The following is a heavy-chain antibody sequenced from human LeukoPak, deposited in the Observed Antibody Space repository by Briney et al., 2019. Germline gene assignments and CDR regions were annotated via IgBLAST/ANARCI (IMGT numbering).Heavy chain of an antibody. Sequence: GGSLRLSCAASEFTFSSYAMHWVRQAPGKGLEWVAVISYDGSSKYYADSVEGRFTISRDNSKNTLYLQMNSLRAEDTAVYYCAKVSTPWDSSGYYPFDYWGQGTLVTVSS. CDR3: AKVSTPWDSSGYYPFDY. J-gene: IGHJ4*02. CDR1: EFTFSSYA. V-gene: IGHV3-30*04. CDR2: ISYDGSSK. D-gene: IGHD3-22*01.